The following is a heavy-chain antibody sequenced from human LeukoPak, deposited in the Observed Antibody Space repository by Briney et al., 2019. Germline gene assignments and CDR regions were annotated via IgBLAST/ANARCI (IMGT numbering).Heavy chain of an antibody. Sequence: NPSETLSLTCTVSSGSISSSGYYWSWIRQLLGKGLEWIGSTSYSGTTYYNPSLKSRVTISLDTSKNQFSLRLSSVTAADTAFYYCAKGRPAAGQYYFDYWGQGILVTVS. D-gene: IGHD6-13*01. J-gene: IGHJ4*02. CDR2: TSYSGTT. V-gene: IGHV4-31*03. CDR3: AKGRPAAGQYYFDY. CDR1: SGSISSSGYY.